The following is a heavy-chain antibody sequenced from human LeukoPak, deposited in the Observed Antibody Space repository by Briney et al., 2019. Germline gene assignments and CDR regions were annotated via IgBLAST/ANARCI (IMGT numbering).Heavy chain of an antibody. V-gene: IGHV4-39*01. CDR3: ARRRWGYCSSTSCPTHYFDY. D-gene: IGHD2-2*01. CDR1: GASINSGSNY. J-gene: IGHJ4*02. Sequence: PSETLSLTCRVSGASINSGSNYWGWIRQPPGKTLEWIGSIYSSGSTYYNPSLKSRVIIMIDTPKNHFSLTLSSVTAADTAVYYCARRRWGYCSSTSCPTHYFDYWGQGTLVTVSS. CDR2: IYSSGST.